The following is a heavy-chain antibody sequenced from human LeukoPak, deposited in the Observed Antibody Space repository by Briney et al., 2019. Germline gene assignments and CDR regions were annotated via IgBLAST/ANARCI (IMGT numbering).Heavy chain of an antibody. CDR1: GGSFSGYY. CDR3: ARGRIRCIVVVPAAMVY. Sequence: PSETLSLTCAVYGGSFSGYYWSWIRQPPGKGLEWIGEINHSGSTNYNPSLKSRVTISVDTSKNQFSLKLSSVTAADTAVYYCARGRIRCIVVVPAAMVYWGQGTLVTVSS. CDR2: INHSGST. V-gene: IGHV4-34*01. J-gene: IGHJ4*02. D-gene: IGHD2-2*01.